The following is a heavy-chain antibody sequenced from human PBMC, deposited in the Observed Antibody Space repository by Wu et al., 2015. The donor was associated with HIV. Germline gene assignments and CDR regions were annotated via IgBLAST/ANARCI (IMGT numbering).Heavy chain of an antibody. CDR3: ARNYCSSTSCHTPLSSGGIYYYMDV. D-gene: IGHD2-2*01. CDR1: GYTFTSYG. CDR2: ISAYNGNT. J-gene: IGHJ6*03. Sequence: QVQLVQSGAEVKKPGASVKVSCKASGYTFTSYGISWVRQAPGQGLEWMGWISAYNGNTNYAQKLQGRVTMTTDTSTSTAYMELRSLRSDDTAVYYCARNYCSSTSCHTPLSSGGIYYYMDVWGKGTTVTVSS. V-gene: IGHV1-18*01.